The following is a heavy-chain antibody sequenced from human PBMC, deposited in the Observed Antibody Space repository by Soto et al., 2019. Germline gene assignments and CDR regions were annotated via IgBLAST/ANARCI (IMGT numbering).Heavy chain of an antibody. V-gene: IGHV4-59*01. CDR1: GGSISSYY. J-gene: IGHJ4*02. D-gene: IGHD4-4*01. CDR2: IYYSGST. CDR3: ARYDYSNYAYYFDY. Sequence: SETLSLTCTVSGGSISSYYWSWIRQPPGKGLEWIGYIYYSGSTNDNPSLKSLVTISVATSKNQFSLKLSSVTAADTAVYYCARYDYSNYAYYFDYWGQGTLVTVSS.